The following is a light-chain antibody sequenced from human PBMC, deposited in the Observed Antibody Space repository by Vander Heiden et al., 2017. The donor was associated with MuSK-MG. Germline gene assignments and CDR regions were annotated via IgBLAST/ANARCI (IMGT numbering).Light chain of an antibody. CDR3: CSSAGSRVVV. CDR1: SSDVGSYNL. Sequence: QSALTQPASVSGSPGPSITISCTGTSSDVGSYNLVSWYQQHPGKAPKRMMYEVSKRPSGVSNRVSASKSGNKASPKTSGLQAEDEADDYCCSSAGSRVVVFGGGTKITVL. J-gene: IGLJ2*01. V-gene: IGLV2-23*02. CDR2: EVS.